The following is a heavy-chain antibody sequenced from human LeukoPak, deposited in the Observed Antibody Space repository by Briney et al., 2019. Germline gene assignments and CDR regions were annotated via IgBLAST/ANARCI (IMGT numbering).Heavy chain of an antibody. J-gene: IGHJ4*02. CDR3: AKSRLRSFPYYFDY. Sequence: YAMSWVRQAPGKGLEWVSAISGSGGSTYYADSVKGRFTISRDNSKNTLYLQMNSLRAEDTAVYYCAKSRLRSFPYYFDYWGQGTLVTVSS. CDR1: YA. CDR2: ISGSGGST. V-gene: IGHV3-23*01. D-gene: IGHD4-17*01.